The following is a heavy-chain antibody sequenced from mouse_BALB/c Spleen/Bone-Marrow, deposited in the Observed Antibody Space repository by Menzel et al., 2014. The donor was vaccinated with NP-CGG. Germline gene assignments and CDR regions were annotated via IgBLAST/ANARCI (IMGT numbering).Heavy chain of an antibody. J-gene: IGHJ3*01. CDR1: GFTFSNYG. Sequence: EVQGVESGGGLVQPGGSLKLSCAASGFTFSNYGMSWVRQTPDKRLGMIATVNVNGDRTYHPDSVKGRFTISRDNAKNTLSLQMSSLKSEDTAMYYCARGYDYSSWFAYWGQGTLVTVSA. CDR3: ARGYDYSSWFAY. CDR2: VNVNGDRT. D-gene: IGHD2-4*01. V-gene: IGHV5-6-3*01.